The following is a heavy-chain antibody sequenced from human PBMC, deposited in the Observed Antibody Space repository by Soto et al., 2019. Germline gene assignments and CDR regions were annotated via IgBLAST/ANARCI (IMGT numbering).Heavy chain of an antibody. CDR3: ARSIANIVVVPAAMSDYYYYYMDV. J-gene: IGHJ6*03. CDR1: GGTFSSYT. V-gene: IGHV1-69*02. Sequence: QVLLVQSGAEVKKPGSSVKVSCKASGGTFSSYTISWVRQAPGQGLEWMGRIIPILGIANYAQKFQGRVTITADKSTSTAYMELSSLRSEDTAVYYCARSIANIVVVPAAMSDYYYYYMDVWGKGTTVTVSS. CDR2: IIPILGIA. D-gene: IGHD2-2*01.